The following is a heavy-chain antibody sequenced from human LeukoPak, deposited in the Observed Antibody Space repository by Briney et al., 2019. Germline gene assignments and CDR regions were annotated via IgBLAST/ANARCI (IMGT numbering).Heavy chain of an antibody. CDR2: IKQDGSEK. Sequence: GGSLRLSCAASGFTFSSYWMSWVRQAPGKGLEWVANIKQDGSEKYYVDSVKGRFTISRDNANNSLYLQMNSLRAEDTAVYYCARDAFSCSGGSCYSGDLDYWGQGTLVTVSS. CDR1: GFTFSSYW. V-gene: IGHV3-7*01. D-gene: IGHD2-15*01. CDR3: ARDAFSCSGGSCYSGDLDY. J-gene: IGHJ4*02.